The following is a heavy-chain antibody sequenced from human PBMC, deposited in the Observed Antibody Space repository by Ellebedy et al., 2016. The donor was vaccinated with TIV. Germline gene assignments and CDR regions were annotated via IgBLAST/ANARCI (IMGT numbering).Heavy chain of an antibody. CDR1: GATFSAYG. J-gene: IGHJ6*03. CDR2: IIAIFGTT. CDR3: ARDLYMDV. V-gene: IGHV1-69*05. Sequence: ASVKVSCKASGATFSAYGISWVRQAPGQGLEWMGGIIAIFGTTNYAQKFQGRVTMTRDTSTSTVNMEVSSLRSADTAVYYCARDLYMDVWGKGTTVTVSS.